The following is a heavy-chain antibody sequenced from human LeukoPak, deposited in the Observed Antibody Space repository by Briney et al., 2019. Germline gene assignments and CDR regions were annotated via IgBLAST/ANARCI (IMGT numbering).Heavy chain of an antibody. CDR2: INPNSGGR. V-gene: IGHV1-2*02. D-gene: IGHD3-22*01. J-gene: IGHJ4*02. CDR1: GYTFTVYY. CDR3: ARGDYYDSTGYRDS. Sequence: GASVKVTFKSSGYTFTVYYMHWVRHAPGQGLEWMGWINPNSGGRDYAQKFQGRVTLTRDTSISTAYMELSRLRSDDTAVYYCARGDYYDSTGYRDSWGQRTLVTVSS.